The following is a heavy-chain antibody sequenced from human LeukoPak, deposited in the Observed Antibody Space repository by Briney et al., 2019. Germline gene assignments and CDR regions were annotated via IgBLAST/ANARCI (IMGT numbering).Heavy chain of an antibody. CDR1: GYTFTSYG. Sequence: ASVKVSCKASGYTFTSYGISWVRQAPGRGLEWMGWISAYNGSTNYAQKLQGRVTMTTDTSTSTAYMELRSLISDDTAVYYCARSPRYCSGGSCPPGYYYYGMDVWGQGTTVTVSS. D-gene: IGHD2-15*01. V-gene: IGHV1-18*01. CDR3: ARSPRYCSGGSCPPGYYYYGMDV. CDR2: ISAYNGST. J-gene: IGHJ6*02.